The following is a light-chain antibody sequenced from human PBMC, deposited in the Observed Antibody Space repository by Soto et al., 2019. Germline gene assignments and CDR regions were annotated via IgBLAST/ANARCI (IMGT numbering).Light chain of an antibody. CDR1: QSVYSN. CDR3: QHYQNLWA. J-gene: IGKJ1*01. V-gene: IGKV3-15*01. CDR2: RAS. Sequence: EIVMTQSPATLSVSPGERATLSCRASQSVYSNVAWYQQRPGQAPRLLIYRASTRATGIPARFSGSGSGTEFTITSSSLQSEVFAVYYCQHYQNLWAFGQGTKVEIK.